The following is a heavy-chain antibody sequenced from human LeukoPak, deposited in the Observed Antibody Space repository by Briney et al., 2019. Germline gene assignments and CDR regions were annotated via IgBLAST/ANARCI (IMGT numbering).Heavy chain of an antibody. V-gene: IGHV3-30-3*01. CDR3: ARVAGTVTTGFDS. D-gene: IGHD4-17*01. CDR1: GFTFKTYN. Sequence: GGSLRLSCAASGFTFKTYNMHWVRQAPGKGLEWVAVILHDGTNKFYADSVKGRFTISRDNFKNTLYLQMNSLRAEDTAVYYCARVAGTVTTGFDSRGQGTLVTVSS. CDR2: ILHDGTNK. J-gene: IGHJ4*02.